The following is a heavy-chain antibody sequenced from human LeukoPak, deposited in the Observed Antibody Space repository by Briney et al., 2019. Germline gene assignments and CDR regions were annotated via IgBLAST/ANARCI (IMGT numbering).Heavy chain of an antibody. CDR2: IIPILGIA. CDR1: GGTFSIYT. Sequence: SVNVSCKASGGTFSIYTISWVRQAPGQGLEWMGRIIPILGIANYAQKFQGRVTITADKSTSTAYMELSSLRSEDTAVYYCAREGDGYNPYYYYYGMDVWGQGTTVTVSS. J-gene: IGHJ6*02. D-gene: IGHD5-24*01. V-gene: IGHV1-69*04. CDR3: AREGDGYNPYYYYYGMDV.